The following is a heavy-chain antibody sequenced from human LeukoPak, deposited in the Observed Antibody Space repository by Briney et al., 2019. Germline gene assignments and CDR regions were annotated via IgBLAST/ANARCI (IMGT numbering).Heavy chain of an antibody. CDR1: GYSFTSYW. CDR2: IDPSDSYT. V-gene: IGHV5-10-1*01. D-gene: IGHD2-2*01. J-gene: IGHJ2*01. Sequence: GESLKISCKGSGYSFTSYWISWVRQMPGKGLEWMGRIDPSDSYTNYSPSFQGHVTISADKSISTAYLQWSSLKASDTAMYYCASLQCSSTSCYWYFDLWGRGTLVTVSS. CDR3: ASLQCSSTSCYWYFDL.